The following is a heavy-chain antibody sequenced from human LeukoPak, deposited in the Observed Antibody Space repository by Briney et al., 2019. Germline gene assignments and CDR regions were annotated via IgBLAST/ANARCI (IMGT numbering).Heavy chain of an antibody. CDR1: GGSASSVNSY. V-gene: IGHV4-31*03. J-gene: IGHJ4*02. Sequence: SETLSLTCSVSGGSASSVNSYWTWIGQLPGEVPERIGDICYISTTYCKPFIKRRITISANRSKIQFSLVLRSVTAADTAVEYCARCVFVYYYENSARFPWGYFDDWGRGTLVTVSS. CDR2: ICYISTT. CDR3: ARCVFVYYYENSARFPWGYFDD. D-gene: IGHD3-10*01.